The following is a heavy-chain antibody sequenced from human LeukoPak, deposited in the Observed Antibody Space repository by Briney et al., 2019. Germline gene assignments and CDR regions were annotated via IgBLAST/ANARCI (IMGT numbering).Heavy chain of an antibody. CDR3: ARDGSSGWYSNWFDP. V-gene: IGHV1-24*01. J-gene: IGHJ5*02. D-gene: IGHD6-19*01. CDR1: GYTLTELS. CDR2: FDPEDGET. Sequence: GASVKVSCKVSGYTLTELSMHWVRQAPGKGLEWMGGFDPEDGETIYAQKFQGRVTMTRDTSISTAYMELSRLRSDDTAVYYCARDGSSGWYSNWFDPWGQGTLVTVSS.